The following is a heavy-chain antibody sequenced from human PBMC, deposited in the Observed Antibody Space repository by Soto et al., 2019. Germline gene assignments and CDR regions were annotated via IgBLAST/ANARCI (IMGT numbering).Heavy chain of an antibody. CDR2: IYYSGST. V-gene: IGHV4-59*01. Sequence: SETLSLTCTVSGGSISSYYWSWIRQPPGKGLEWIGYIYYSGSTNYNPSLKSRVTISVDTSKNQFSLKLSSVTAADTAVYYCVSHRLPEQLVGAGYYYNMDVWGKGTTVTVSS. D-gene: IGHD6-6*01. CDR3: VSHRLPEQLVGAGYYYNMDV. CDR1: GGSISSYY. J-gene: IGHJ6*03.